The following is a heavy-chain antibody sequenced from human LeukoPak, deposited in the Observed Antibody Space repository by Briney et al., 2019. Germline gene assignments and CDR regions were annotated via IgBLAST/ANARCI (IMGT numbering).Heavy chain of an antibody. CDR1: GFTFSSYS. CDR3: ARWGDFWSGTTAFGY. J-gene: IGHJ4*02. Sequence: PGGSLRLSCAASGFTFSSYSMNWVRQAPGKGLEWVSSISSSSSYIYYADSVKGRFTISRDNAKSSLYLQMNSLRAEDTAVYYCARWGDFWSGTTAFGYWGQGTLVTVSS. D-gene: IGHD3-3*01. CDR2: ISSSSSYI. V-gene: IGHV3-21*01.